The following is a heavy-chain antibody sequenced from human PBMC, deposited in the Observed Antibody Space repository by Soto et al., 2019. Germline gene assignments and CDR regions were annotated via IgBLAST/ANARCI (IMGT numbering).Heavy chain of an antibody. V-gene: IGHV3-30*18. CDR3: AKNSNSLRYFDWLSKELDY. J-gene: IGHJ4*02. Sequence: GGSLRLSCAASGFTFSIYGMHWFRQAPGKGLEWVAVISYDGSNKYYADSVKGRFTISRDNSKNTLYLQMNSLRAEDTAVYYCAKNSNSLRYFDWLSKELDYWGQGTLVTVSS. D-gene: IGHD3-9*01. CDR2: ISYDGSNK. CDR1: GFTFSIYG.